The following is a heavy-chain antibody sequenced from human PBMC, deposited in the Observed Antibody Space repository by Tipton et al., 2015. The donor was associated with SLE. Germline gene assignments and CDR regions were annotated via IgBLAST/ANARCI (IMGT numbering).Heavy chain of an antibody. D-gene: IGHD6-6*01. Sequence: TLSLTCAVYGGSFSGYYWSWIRQPPGKGLEWIGYIYYSGSTNYNPSLKSRVTISVDTSKNQFSLKLSSVTAADTAVYYCARDLYSSSPDWGQGTLVTVSS. V-gene: IGHV4-59*01. CDR1: GGSFSGYY. J-gene: IGHJ4*02. CDR3: ARDLYSSSPD. CDR2: IYYSGST.